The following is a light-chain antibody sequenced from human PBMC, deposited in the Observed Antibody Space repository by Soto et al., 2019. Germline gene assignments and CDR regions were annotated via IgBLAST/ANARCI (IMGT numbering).Light chain of an antibody. V-gene: IGKV3-11*01. CDR1: QSVGRN. CDR2: DAS. CDR3: QQRSNWPLIT. J-gene: IGKJ5*01. Sequence: EVVMTQSPATVPVSLGGRVTLSCRASQSVGRNLAWYQQKPGQPPRLLIYDASNRATGIPARFSGSGSGTDFTLTISSLEPEDFAVYYCQQRSNWPLITFGQGTRLEIK.